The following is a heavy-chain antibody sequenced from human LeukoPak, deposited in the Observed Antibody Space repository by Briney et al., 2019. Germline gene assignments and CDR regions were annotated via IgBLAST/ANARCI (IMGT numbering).Heavy chain of an antibody. V-gene: IGHV3-7*05. CDR3: ARDRAREVTMTTVTTPKNYYYYGMDV. Sequence: GGSLRLSCAASGFTVSSNPMSWVRQTPGKGLEWVANVKQDGSEKYYVDSVKGRFTISRDNAKNSLYLRMNSLRAEDTAVYYCARDRAREVTMTTVTTPKNYYYYGMDVWGQGTTVTVSS. CDR1: GFTVSSNP. D-gene: IGHD4-17*01. J-gene: IGHJ6*02. CDR2: VKQDGSEK.